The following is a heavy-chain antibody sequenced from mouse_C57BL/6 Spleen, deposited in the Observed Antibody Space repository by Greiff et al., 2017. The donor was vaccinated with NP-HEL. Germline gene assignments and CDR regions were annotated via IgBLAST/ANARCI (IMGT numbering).Heavy chain of an antibody. CDR2: ISSGSSTI. D-gene: IGHD2-5*01. V-gene: IGHV5-17*01. J-gene: IGHJ3*01. Sequence: EVQGVESGGGLVKPGGSLKLSCAASGFTFSDYGMHWVRQAPEKGLEWVAYISSGSSTIYYADTVKGRFTISRDNAKNNLFLQMTSLRSEDTAMYYCARPAYYSNYVFAYWGQGTLVTVSA. CDR3: ARPAYYSNYVFAY. CDR1: GFTFSDYG.